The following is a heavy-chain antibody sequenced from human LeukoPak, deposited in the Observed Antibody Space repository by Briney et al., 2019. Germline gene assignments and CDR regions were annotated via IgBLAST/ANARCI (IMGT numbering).Heavy chain of an antibody. J-gene: IGHJ4*02. D-gene: IGHD7-27*01. Sequence: GGTLCLSCGFSRVSRCRDSMNRAREAHWRGGQGGSYITSGSRTIFYADSVKGRFTISRDNAKNSLYLLMNSLGADDTAVYYCARESITGDRDFDYWGQGTMITVSS. CDR2: ITSGSRTI. CDR1: RVSRCRDS. V-gene: IGHV3-48*01. CDR3: ARESITGDRDFDY.